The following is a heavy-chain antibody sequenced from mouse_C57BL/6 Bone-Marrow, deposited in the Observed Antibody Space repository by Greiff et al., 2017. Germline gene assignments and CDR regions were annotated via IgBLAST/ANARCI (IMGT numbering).Heavy chain of an antibody. CDR1: GYTFTSYW. CDR2: IHPNSGST. CDR3: AKSPYYYGISYLDCFDY. D-gene: IGHD1-1*01. J-gene: IGHJ2*01. V-gene: IGHV1-64*01. Sequence: QVQLQQPGAELVKPGASVKLSCKASGYTFTSYWMHWVKQRPGQGLEWIGMIHPNSGSTNYNEKFKSKATLTVDKSSSTAYMQIRSLTSEDSAVYYCAKSPYYYGISYLDCFDYWGQGTTLTVSS.